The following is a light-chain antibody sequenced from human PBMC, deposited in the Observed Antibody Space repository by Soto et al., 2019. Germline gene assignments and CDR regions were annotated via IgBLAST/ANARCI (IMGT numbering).Light chain of an antibody. CDR3: QQYNTWPLT. J-gene: IGKJ4*01. CDR1: QSVNSD. Sequence: ETVMTQSPATLSASPGESATLSCRASQSVNSDLAWYQQIPGQAPRLLIYSASTGATGGPARFSGSGSGTEFTLTISSLQPEDFAIYYCQQYNTWPLTFGGGTKVDIK. V-gene: IGKV3-15*01. CDR2: SAS.